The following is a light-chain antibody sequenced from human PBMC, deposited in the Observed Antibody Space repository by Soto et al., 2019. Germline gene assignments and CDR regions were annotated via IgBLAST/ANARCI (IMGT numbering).Light chain of an antibody. CDR2: EVR. Sequence: QSVLTQPASVSVSPGQSITISCSGTTNDIGGYNYVSWYQHHPGKVPKVIIYEVRNRPSGVSNRFSGSKSGNTASLTISGLQAEDEADYYCCSYTVSATLVFGGGTKVTV. CDR1: TNDIGGYNY. V-gene: IGLV2-14*01. J-gene: IGLJ3*02. CDR3: CSYTVSATLV.